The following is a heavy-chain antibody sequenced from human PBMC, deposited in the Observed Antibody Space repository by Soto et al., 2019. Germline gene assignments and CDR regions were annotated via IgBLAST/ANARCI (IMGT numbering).Heavy chain of an antibody. J-gene: IGHJ4*02. CDR2: INVGNGNT. D-gene: IGHD2-15*01. V-gene: IGHV1-3*01. CDR1: GYTFTAYA. CDR3: AREGAHYTPLDH. Sequence: ASVKLSCTASGYTFTAYAIHWVRQAPGQGLEWMGWINVGNGNTGYSRKFQGRVTNARDMSASTAYIEVTSLTSEDTAIYYCAREGAHYTPLDHWGQGTLVTGSS.